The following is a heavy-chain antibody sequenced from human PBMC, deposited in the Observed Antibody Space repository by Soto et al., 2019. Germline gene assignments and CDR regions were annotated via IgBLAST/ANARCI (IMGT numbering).Heavy chain of an antibody. D-gene: IGHD6-19*01. CDR3: TKDQSGLQWVAENPFDI. CDR2: ISGSGGST. V-gene: IGHV3-23*01. CDR1: GFTFSSYA. Sequence: EVQLLESGGGLVQPGGSLRLSCAPSGFTFSSYAMSWVRQAPGKGLEWVSSISGSGGSTWYPDSVKGRFTISRDNSKNTLYLQMNSLRAEDTAVYYCTKDQSGLQWVAENPFDIWGQGTMVTVSS. J-gene: IGHJ3*02.